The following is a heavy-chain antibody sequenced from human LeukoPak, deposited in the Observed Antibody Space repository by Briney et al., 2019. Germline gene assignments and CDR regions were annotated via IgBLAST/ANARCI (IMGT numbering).Heavy chain of an antibody. Sequence: GASVKVSCKASGGTFNSYAISWVRQAPGQGLEWMGGIIPMSDTANYPQKFRGRLTITAVIPTSTVYMELSSLRSEDTAVYYCAREDDTGRYMGDDAFDIWGQGTMVTVPS. J-gene: IGHJ3*02. D-gene: IGHD1-26*01. V-gene: IGHV1-69*06. CDR2: IIPMSDTA. CDR1: GGTFNSYA. CDR3: AREDDTGRYMGDDAFDI.